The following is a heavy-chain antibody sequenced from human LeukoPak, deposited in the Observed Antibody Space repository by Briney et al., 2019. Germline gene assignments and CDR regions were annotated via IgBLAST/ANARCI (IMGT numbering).Heavy chain of an antibody. J-gene: IGHJ1*01. V-gene: IGHV1-24*01. CDR1: GYTLTELS. Sequence: ASVKVSCKVSGYTLTELSMHWVRQAPGKGLEWVGGFDPEDGETIYAQKFQGRVTMTEDTSTDTAYMELSSLRSEDTAVYYCATLGGSWNGYFQHWGQGTLVTVSS. CDR2: FDPEDGET. D-gene: IGHD2-15*01. CDR3: ATLGGSWNGYFQH.